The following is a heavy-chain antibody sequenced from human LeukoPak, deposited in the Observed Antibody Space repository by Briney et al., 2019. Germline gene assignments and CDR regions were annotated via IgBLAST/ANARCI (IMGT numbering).Heavy chain of an antibody. Sequence: ASVKVSCKASGYTFTSYYMHWVRQAPGQGLEWMGIIKPSGGSTSYAQKFQGRVTMTRDTSTSTVYMELSSLRSEDTAVYYCAMTSFGVVISVDYWGQGTLVTVSS. CDR3: AMTSFGVVISVDY. V-gene: IGHV1-46*01. D-gene: IGHD3-3*01. CDR2: IKPSGGST. CDR1: GYTFTSYY. J-gene: IGHJ4*02.